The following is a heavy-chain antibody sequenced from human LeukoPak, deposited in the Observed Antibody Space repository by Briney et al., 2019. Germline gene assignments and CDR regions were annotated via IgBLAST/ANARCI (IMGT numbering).Heavy chain of an antibody. V-gene: IGHV4-34*01. CDR2: INHSGST. J-gene: IGHJ6*02. D-gene: IGHD4-17*01. CDR3: AGTEYGDYYYYGMDV. Sequence: SETLSLTCAVYGGSFSGYYWSWIRQPPGKGLEWMGEINHSGSTNYNPSLKSRVTISVDTSKNQFSLKLSSVTAADTAVYYCAGTEYGDYYYYGMDVWGQGTTVTVSS. CDR1: GGSFSGYY.